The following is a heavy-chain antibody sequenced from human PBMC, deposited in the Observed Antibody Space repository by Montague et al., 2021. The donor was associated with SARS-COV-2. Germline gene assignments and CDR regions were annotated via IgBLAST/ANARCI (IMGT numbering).Heavy chain of an antibody. Sequence: SETLSLTCAVYGGSFSVSGYYWSWIRQPQGKGLEWIGEINHRGTTTYNPSLNSRVTMPVDTSKNQFSLNLSSVSAADTAVYYCARISRGSSGWGWCNYNGMDVWGQGTTVIVSS. CDR2: INHRGTT. CDR1: GGSFSVSGYY. J-gene: IGHJ6*02. CDR3: ARISRGSSGWGWCNYNGMDV. D-gene: IGHD6-19*01. V-gene: IGHV4-34*01.